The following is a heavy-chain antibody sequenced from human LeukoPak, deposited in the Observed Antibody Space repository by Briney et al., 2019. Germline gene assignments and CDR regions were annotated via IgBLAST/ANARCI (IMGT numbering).Heavy chain of an antibody. CDR3: ARRGVSGSWYFFDY. J-gene: IGHJ4*02. CDR2: IYPTRST. D-gene: IGHD6-13*01. V-gene: IGHV4-59*11. CDR1: GGSISTHY. Sequence: SDTLSLTCTVSGGSISTHYWIWIGQPPGTGLDGLGKIYPTRSTNLHPSLQSRVTISVDTSKYQFSMKLSSVTAAATAVYYCARRGVSGSWYFFDYWGQGTLITVSS.